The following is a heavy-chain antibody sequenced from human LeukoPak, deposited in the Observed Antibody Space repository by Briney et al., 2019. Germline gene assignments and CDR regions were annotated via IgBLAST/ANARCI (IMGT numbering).Heavy chain of an antibody. J-gene: IGHJ4*02. V-gene: IGHV3-23*01. CDR3: AKGARRTKRFLEWLLTYYFDY. CDR2: ISGSGGST. Sequence: GGSLRLSCVASGFTFSSYAMNWVRQPPGKGLEWVSVISGSGGSTYYADAVQGRFTISRDNSKNTVYLQMHSLRAEDTAEYYCAKGARRTKRFLEWLLTYYFDYWGQGTLVTVSS. D-gene: IGHD3-3*01. CDR1: GFTFSSYA.